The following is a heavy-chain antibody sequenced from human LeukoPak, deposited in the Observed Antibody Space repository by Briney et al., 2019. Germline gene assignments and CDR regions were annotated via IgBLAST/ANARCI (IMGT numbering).Heavy chain of an antibody. CDR3: AREANYGEDAFGI. CDR1: GFIFSTHS. D-gene: IGHD5-24*01. Sequence: GGSLRLSCAASGFIFSTHSINWVRQAPGKGLEWVSAIGGSGFSTSYADSVKGRFTISRDNSKNTVYLQMNSLRAEDTAVYYCAREANYGEDAFGIWGQGTMVTVSS. CDR2: IGGSGFST. V-gene: IGHV3-23*01. J-gene: IGHJ3*02.